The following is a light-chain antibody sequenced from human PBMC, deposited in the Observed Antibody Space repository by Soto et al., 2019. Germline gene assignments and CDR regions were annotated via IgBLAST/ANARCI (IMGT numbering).Light chain of an antibody. CDR1: QSVSSN. V-gene: IGKV3-15*01. Sequence: EIVMTQYPATLSVSPGERATLSCRASQSVSSNLAWYQQKPGQAPRLLIYGASTRATGTPARFSGSGSGREFTLTISSLQSEDSAVYYCQQYSNWPLTFGQGTRLEIK. CDR2: GAS. CDR3: QQYSNWPLT. J-gene: IGKJ5*01.